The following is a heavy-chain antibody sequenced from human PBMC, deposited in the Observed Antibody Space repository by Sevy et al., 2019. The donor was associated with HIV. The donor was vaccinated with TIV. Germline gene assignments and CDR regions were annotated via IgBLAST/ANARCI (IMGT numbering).Heavy chain of an antibody. CDR1: GGTFSSYA. V-gene: IGHV1-69*13. Sequence: SVKVSCKASGGTFSSYAISWVRQAPGQGLEWMGGIIPIFGTANYAQKFQGRVTITADESTSTAYMELSSLRSEDTAVYYCARAGLRFLEWLSAKNWFDPWGQGTLVTVSS. J-gene: IGHJ5*02. CDR2: IIPIFGTA. D-gene: IGHD3-3*01. CDR3: ARAGLRFLEWLSAKNWFDP.